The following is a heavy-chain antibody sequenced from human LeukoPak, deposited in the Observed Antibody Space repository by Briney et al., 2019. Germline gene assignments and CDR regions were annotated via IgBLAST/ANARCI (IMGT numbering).Heavy chain of an antibody. D-gene: IGHD2-8*01. CDR2: ISSSSSTI. CDR1: GFTFSSYS. J-gene: IGHJ4*02. Sequence: PGGSLRLSCAASGFTFSSYSMNWVRQAPGKGLEWVSYISSSSSTIYYADSVKGRFTISRDNAENSLYLQMNSLRAEDTAVYYCARGWSADYWGQGTLVTVSS. V-gene: IGHV3-48*01. CDR3: ARGWSADY.